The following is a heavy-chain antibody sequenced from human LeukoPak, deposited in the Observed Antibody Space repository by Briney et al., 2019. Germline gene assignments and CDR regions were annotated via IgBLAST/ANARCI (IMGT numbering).Heavy chain of an antibody. D-gene: IGHD3-10*01. CDR1: GFTFSSYA. CDR3: AKDMAYGSGSYYDG. CDR2: ISWNSGRI. J-gene: IGHJ4*02. V-gene: IGHV3-9*01. Sequence: PGGSLRLSCAASGFTFSSYAMHWVRQAPGKGLEWVSGISWNSGRIDYADSVKGRFTISRDNAKSSLYLQMNSLRAEDTALYYCAKDMAYGSGSYYDGWGQGTLVTVSS.